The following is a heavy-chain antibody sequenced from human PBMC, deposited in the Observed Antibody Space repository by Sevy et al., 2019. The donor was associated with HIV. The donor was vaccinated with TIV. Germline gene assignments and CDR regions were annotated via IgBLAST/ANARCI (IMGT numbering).Heavy chain of an antibody. CDR3: ARVGLRFLELLPHYGMDV. V-gene: IGHV3-11*01. D-gene: IGHD3-3*01. CDR2: ISTYGSTI. J-gene: IGHJ6*02. CDR1: GFSFSDYY. Sequence: GGSLRLSCAASGFSFSDYYMTWIRQAPGKGLEWVSYISTYGSTIYYADSVKGRFTISRDNARNSLYLQMNSLRADDTAVDYCARVGLRFLELLPHYGMDVWGQGTTVTVSS.